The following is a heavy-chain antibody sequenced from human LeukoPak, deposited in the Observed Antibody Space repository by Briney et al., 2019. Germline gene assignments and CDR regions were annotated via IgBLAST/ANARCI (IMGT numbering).Heavy chain of an antibody. J-gene: IGHJ1*01. CDR2: IWYDGSNK. CDR1: GFTFSSYG. Sequence: PGGSLRLSCAASGFTFSSYGMHWVRQAPGKGLEWVAVIWYDGSNKYYADSVKGRFTISRDNSKNTLYLQMNSLRAEDTAVYYCARDSYYYGSGSYLLFQHWGQGTLVTVSS. CDR3: ARDSYYYGSGSYLLFQH. V-gene: IGHV3-33*01. D-gene: IGHD3-10*01.